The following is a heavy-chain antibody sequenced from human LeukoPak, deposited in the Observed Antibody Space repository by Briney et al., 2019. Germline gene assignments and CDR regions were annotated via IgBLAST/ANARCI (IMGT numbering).Heavy chain of an antibody. V-gene: IGHV3-53*01. CDR2: IYTGGGR. Sequence: GGSLRLSCAASGFTVSSYYMNWVRQAPGKELEWVSVIYTGGGRYYADSVRGRFTISRDNAKNTLYLQMNSLRAEDTGIYYCARGSSGWYGIDYWGQGALVNVSS. J-gene: IGHJ4*02. D-gene: IGHD6-19*01. CDR3: ARGSSGWYGIDY. CDR1: GFTVSSYY.